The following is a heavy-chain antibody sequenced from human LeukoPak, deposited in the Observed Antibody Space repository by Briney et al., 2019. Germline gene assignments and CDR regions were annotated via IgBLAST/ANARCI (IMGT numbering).Heavy chain of an antibody. CDR2: IYDSGST. D-gene: IGHD6-19*01. J-gene: IGHJ4*02. Sequence: PSETLSLTCTVSGGSIRSSYYYWGWIRQPPGKGLEWIGSIYDSGSTYYNPSLKSRVTISVDKSKNQFSLKLSSVTAADTAVYYCARAGYSSGWYVPGSERTGSYFDYWGQGTLVTVSS. CDR1: GGSIRSSYYY. V-gene: IGHV4-39*07. CDR3: ARAGYSSGWYVPGSERTGSYFDY.